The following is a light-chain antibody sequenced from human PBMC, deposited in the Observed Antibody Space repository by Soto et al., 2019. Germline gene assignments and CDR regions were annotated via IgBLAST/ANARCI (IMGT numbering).Light chain of an antibody. J-gene: IGKJ4*01. V-gene: IGKV3-15*01. CDR2: GAS. CDR1: HFVGSN. Sequence: EVVMTQSTATLSVSPGERATLSCRASHFVGSNLAWYQQKPGQAPRVLIYGASTRATGIPARFSGSGSGTEFTLTISGLQSEDFAVYYCQQYTNWPLTFGGGTKVEIK. CDR3: QQYTNWPLT.